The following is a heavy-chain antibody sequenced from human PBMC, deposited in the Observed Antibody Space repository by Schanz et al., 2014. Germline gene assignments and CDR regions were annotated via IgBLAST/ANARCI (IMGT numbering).Heavy chain of an antibody. V-gene: IGHV3-53*01. D-gene: IGHD3-3*01. CDR1: GFSVSTNY. CDR3: ARKGMPPIWSGYPYFFDF. J-gene: IGHJ4*02. CDR2: IDGEGSDT. Sequence: EVQLVESGGGLIQPGGSLRLSCAVSGFSVSTNYMSWVRQAPGKGLSWVARIDGEGSDTRYADSVKGRFTISRDNARNTVSLQMNSLRADDTAVYYCARKGMPPIWSGYPYFFDFWGQGTLVTVSS.